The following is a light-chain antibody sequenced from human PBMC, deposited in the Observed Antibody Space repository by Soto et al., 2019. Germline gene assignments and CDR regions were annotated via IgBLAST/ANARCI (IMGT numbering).Light chain of an antibody. CDR2: AAS. V-gene: IGKV1-17*01. CDR1: QDIRNN. CDR3: LQHNTYPLT. J-gene: IGKJ4*01. Sequence: DIQMTQSPSSLSASVGDRVTIPCRASQDIRNNLVWYQQKPGKAPKRLIYAASSLQSGVPSRFSGSGSGTEFTLTISSLRPEDCATYYCLQHNTYPLTFGGGTKVEI.